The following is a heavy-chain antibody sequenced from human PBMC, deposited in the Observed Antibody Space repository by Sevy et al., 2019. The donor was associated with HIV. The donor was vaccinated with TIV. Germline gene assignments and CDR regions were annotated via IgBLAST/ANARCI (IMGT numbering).Heavy chain of an antibody. D-gene: IGHD4-17*01. CDR1: GGSISSSSYY. V-gene: IGHV4-39*01. Sequence: SETLSLTCTVSGGSISSSSYYWGWIRQPPGKGLEWIGNIYYSGSSSYNPSLNSRVTLSVVTSKNQLSLRLTSVTAAYTAVYYCAGFEYGDYTNLFDPWGQGTLVTVSS. CDR3: AGFEYGDYTNLFDP. CDR2: IYYSGSS. J-gene: IGHJ5*02.